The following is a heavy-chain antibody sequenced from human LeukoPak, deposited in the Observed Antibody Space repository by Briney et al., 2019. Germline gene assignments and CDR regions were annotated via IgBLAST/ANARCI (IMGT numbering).Heavy chain of an antibody. D-gene: IGHD6-6*01. V-gene: IGHV4-59*01. J-gene: IGHJ5*02. Sequence: SETLSLTCTVSGVSISSYYWRWLRQPPGKGLEWIGYIYYSGSTNYNPSLKSRVTISVDTSENQFSLKLSSVTAADTAVYYCARYSVAAYNWFDPWGQGTLVTVSS. CDR1: GVSISSYY. CDR3: ARYSVAAYNWFDP. CDR2: IYYSGST.